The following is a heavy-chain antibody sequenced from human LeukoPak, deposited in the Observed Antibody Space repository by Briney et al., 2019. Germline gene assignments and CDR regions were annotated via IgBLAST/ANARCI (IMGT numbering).Heavy chain of an antibody. D-gene: IGHD2-21*01. Sequence: GESLKISCQASGYSFTIYWIGWVRQMPGKGLEWMGIIYPGESETRYSPSFQGQVTISADKSISTAYLQWSSLRASDTAMYYCARCATGGAQGCGYWGQGTLVTVSS. CDR1: GYSFTIYW. J-gene: IGHJ4*02. CDR2: IYPGESET. CDR3: ARCATGGAQGCGY. V-gene: IGHV5-51*01.